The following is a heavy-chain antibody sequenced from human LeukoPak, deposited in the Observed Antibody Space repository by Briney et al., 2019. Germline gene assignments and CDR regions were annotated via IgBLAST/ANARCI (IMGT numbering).Heavy chain of an antibody. CDR1: GGSISSGGYY. V-gene: IGHV4-30-4*01. CDR3: ASVWFGELLGVFDP. Sequence: SETLSLTCTVSGGSISSGGYYWSWIRQPPGKGLEWIGYIYYSGSTYYNPSLKSRVTISVDTSKNQFSLKLSSVTAADTAVYYCASVWFGELLGVFDPWGQGTLVTVSS. D-gene: IGHD3-10*01. CDR2: IYYSGST. J-gene: IGHJ5*02.